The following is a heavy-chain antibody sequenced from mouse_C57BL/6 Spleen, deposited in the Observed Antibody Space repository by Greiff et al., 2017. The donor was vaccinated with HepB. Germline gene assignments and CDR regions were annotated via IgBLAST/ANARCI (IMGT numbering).Heavy chain of an antibody. V-gene: IGHV1-55*01. CDR1: GYTFTSYW. Sequence: QVQLKQPGAELVKPGASVKMSCKASGYTFTSYWITWVKQRPGQGLEWIGDIYPGSGSTNYNEKFKSKATLTVDTSSSTAYMQLSSLTSEDSAVYYCAREWGYYYGFDYWGQGTTLTVSS. CDR3: AREWGYYYGFDY. J-gene: IGHJ2*01. CDR2: IYPGSGST. D-gene: IGHD1-1*01.